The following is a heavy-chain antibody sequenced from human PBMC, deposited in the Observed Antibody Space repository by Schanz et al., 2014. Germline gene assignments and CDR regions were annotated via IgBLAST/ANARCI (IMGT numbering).Heavy chain of an antibody. D-gene: IGHD6-19*01. CDR2: MNPNSGNT. Sequence: QVQLVQSGAEVKKPGSSVKVSCKASGGTFSSYTISWVRQAPGQGLEWMGWMNPNSGNTGYAQKFQGRVTMTRNTSISTAYMELSSLRSEDTAVYYCARLGTGIAVAGSVIDSYYYYMDVWGEGTTVTVSS. CDR1: GGTFSSYT. J-gene: IGHJ6*03. V-gene: IGHV1-8*02. CDR3: ARLGTGIAVAGSVIDSYYYYMDV.